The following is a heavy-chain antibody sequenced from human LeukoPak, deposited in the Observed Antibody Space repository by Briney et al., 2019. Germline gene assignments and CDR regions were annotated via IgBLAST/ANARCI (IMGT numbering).Heavy chain of an antibody. CDR2: IWYDGSNK. V-gene: IGHV3-33*06. J-gene: IGHJ6*03. Sequence: PGGSLRLSCAASGFTFSSYGMHWVRQAPGKGLEWVAVIWYDGSNKYYADSVKGRFTISRDNSKNTLYLQMNSLRAEDTAVYYCAKIGRPTAYYYMDVWGKGTTVTVSS. CDR1: GFTFSSYG. D-gene: IGHD3/OR15-3a*01. CDR3: AKIGRPTAYYYMDV.